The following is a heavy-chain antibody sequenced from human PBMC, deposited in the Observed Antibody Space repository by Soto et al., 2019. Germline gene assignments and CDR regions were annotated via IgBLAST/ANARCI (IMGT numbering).Heavy chain of an antibody. V-gene: IGHV1-58*01. CDR3: AASEWLLLRSYYYSMDV. CDR1: GFTFTSSA. Sequence: QMQLVQSGPEVKKPGTSVKVSCKASGFTFTSSAVQWVRQARGQRLEWIGWIVVGSGNTNYAQKFQERVTITRDMSTSTAYMELSSLRSEDTAVYYCAASEWLLLRSYYYSMDVWGQGTTVTVSS. D-gene: IGHD3-3*01. CDR2: IVVGSGNT. J-gene: IGHJ6*02.